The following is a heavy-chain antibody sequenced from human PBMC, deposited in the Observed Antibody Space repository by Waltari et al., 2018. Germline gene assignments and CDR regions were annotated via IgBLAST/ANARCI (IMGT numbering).Heavy chain of an antibody. CDR3: VRDTLEWTSSTPHFDY. J-gene: IGHJ4*02. V-gene: IGHV3-74*01. D-gene: IGHD3-3*01. Sequence: EVQLVESGGGVVQPGRSLRLSCAASGFSLSRYWMHWVRLVPGKGLMWVSRTSREGRDGIYADSVKGRFTISRDNAKNSLYLQMNSLRAEDTAIYYCVRDTLEWTSSTPHFDYWGQGALVTVSS. CDR2: TSREGRDG. CDR1: GFSLSRYW.